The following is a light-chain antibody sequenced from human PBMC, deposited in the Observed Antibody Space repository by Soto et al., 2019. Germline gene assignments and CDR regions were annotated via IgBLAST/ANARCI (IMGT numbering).Light chain of an antibody. V-gene: IGLV1-44*01. J-gene: IGLJ1*01. Sequence: QSALTQPPSASGTPGQRVTISCSTSSSNLGDNTVNWYQQVPGAAPKLLIYSYDQRPSGVPDRFSGSKSGTSASLAISGLQSEDVADYYCAAWDASLDGYVSGTGTIVTVL. CDR1: SSNLGDNT. CDR2: SYD. CDR3: AAWDASLDGYV.